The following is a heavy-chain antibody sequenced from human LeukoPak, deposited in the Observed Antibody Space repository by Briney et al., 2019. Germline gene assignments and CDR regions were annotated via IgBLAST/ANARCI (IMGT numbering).Heavy chain of an antibody. CDR2: INHSGST. D-gene: IGHD5-24*01. V-gene: IGHV4-34*01. CDR1: GGSFSGYY. Sequence: SETLSLTCAVYGGSFSGYYWSWIRQPPGKGLEWIGEINHSGSTNYNPSLKSRVTISVDTSKNQFSLKLSSVTAADTAVYYCARSWRWLQWGRGSDFDYWGQGTLVTVSS. J-gene: IGHJ4*02. CDR3: ARSWRWLQWGRGSDFDY.